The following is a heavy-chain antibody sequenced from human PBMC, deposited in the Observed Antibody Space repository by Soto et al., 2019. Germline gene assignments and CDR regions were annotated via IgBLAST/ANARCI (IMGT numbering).Heavy chain of an antibody. J-gene: IGHJ4*02. V-gene: IGHV1-18*01. D-gene: IGHD3-3*01. CDR1: GYTFTSYG. CDR2: ISAYNGNT. CDR3: AREVLDFWSGPGYDY. Sequence: ASVKVSCKASGYTFTSYGISWVRQAPGQGLEWMGWISAYNGNTNYAQKFQGRVTITTDTSASTAYMELSSLRSEDTAVYYCAREVLDFWSGPGYDYWGQGTLVTVSS.